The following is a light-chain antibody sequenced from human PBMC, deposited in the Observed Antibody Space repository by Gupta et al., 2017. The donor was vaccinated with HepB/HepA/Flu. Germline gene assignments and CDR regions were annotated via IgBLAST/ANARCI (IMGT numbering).Light chain of an antibody. CDR1: QSISSY. V-gene: IGKV1-39*01. CDR2: AAS. Sequence: DIQMTQSPSSLSASVGDRVTITCRASQSISSYLNWYQQKPGKAPKLLIYAASSLQSGVPSRFSGSGSGTDCTLTISSLQPEECATYYCQQSYSTPPLAITFGQGTRLEIK. CDR3: QQSYSTPPLAIT. J-gene: IGKJ5*01.